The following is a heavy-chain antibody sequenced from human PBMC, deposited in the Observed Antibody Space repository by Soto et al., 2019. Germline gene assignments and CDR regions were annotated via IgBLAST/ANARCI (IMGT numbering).Heavy chain of an antibody. CDR1: GYTFTRYG. CDR3: ARAWQYSSGFFDY. J-gene: IGHJ4*02. V-gene: IGHV1-18*01. D-gene: IGHD6-19*01. CDR2: ISGYDGRT. Sequence: ASVKVSCKTSGYTFTRYGISWVRQAPGQGLEWMGWISGYDGRTNFAQKVQDRVTMTTDTSTSTVYMELRSLSSDDTAVYYCARAWQYSSGFFDYWGQGTLVTVPQ.